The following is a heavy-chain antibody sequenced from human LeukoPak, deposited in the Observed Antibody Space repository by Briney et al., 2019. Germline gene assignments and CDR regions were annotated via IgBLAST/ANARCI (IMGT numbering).Heavy chain of an antibody. V-gene: IGHV3-21*01. Sequence: GGSLRLSCAASGFTFSSYSMGWVRQAPGKGLEWVSSISSSSSYIYYADSVKGRFTISRDNAKNSLYLQMNSLRAEDTAVYYCARSVDYYDILTGYYPGTDYWGQGTLVTVSS. CDR3: ARSVDYYDILTGYYPGTDY. CDR2: ISSSSSYI. J-gene: IGHJ4*02. CDR1: GFTFSSYS. D-gene: IGHD3-9*01.